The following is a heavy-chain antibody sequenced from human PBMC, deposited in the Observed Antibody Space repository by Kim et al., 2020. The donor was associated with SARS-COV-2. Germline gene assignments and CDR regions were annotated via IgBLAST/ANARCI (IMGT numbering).Heavy chain of an antibody. Sequence: GGSLRLSCAASGFTFSSYEMNWVRQAPGKGLEWVSYISSRGSTIYYADSVKGRFTISRDNAKNSLYLQMNSLRAEDTAVYYCARVGDFWSGNRYYYGMDVWGQGTAVTVSS. J-gene: IGHJ6*02. CDR2: ISSRGSTI. V-gene: IGHV3-48*03. D-gene: IGHD3-3*01. CDR1: GFTFSSYE. CDR3: ARVGDFWSGNRYYYGMDV.